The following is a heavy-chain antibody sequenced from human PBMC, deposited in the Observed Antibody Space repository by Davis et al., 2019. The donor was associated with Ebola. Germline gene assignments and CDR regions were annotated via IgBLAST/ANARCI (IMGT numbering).Heavy chain of an antibody. J-gene: IGHJ4*02. V-gene: IGHV4-39*01. D-gene: IGHD3-22*01. CDR3: ARGWRYYDSSGYYYGFDY. Sequence: SETLSLTCTVSGGSISSYYWGWIRQPPGKGLEWIGSFYYSGSTYYNPSLKSRVTISVDTSKNQFSLKLSSVTAADTAVYYCARGWRYYDSSGYYYGFDYWGQGTLVTVSS. CDR1: GGSISSYY. CDR2: FYYSGST.